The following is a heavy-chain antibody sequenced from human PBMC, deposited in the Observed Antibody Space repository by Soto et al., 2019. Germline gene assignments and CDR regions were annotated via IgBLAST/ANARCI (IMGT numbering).Heavy chain of an antibody. V-gene: IGHV1-69*12. CDR2: IIPIFGTA. CDR3: ARDLAVEMVPTNGAFDI. D-gene: IGHD3-10*01. J-gene: IGHJ3*02. Sequence: QVQLVQSGAEVKKPGSSVKVSCKASGGTFSSYAISWVRQAPGQGLEWMGGIIPIFGTANYAQKFQGRVTISADESPSTAYMELSSMRSEDTAVYYWARDLAVEMVPTNGAFDIWGKGTMATVSS. CDR1: GGTFSSYA.